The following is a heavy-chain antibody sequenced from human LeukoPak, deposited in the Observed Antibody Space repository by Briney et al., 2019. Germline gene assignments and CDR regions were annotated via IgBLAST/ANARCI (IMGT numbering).Heavy chain of an antibody. CDR1: GFTFNSYG. CDR3: TKAKGQSWLFSHY. J-gene: IGHJ4*02. CDR2: IQYDGSNK. Sequence: PGGPLRLSCAASGFTFNSYGMNWVRQAPGKGLEWVAFIQYDGSNKYYADSVKGRFTVSRDNSKSTVYLQMNDLRGEGTAVYYCTKAKGQSWLFSHYWGRGTLVTVSS. D-gene: IGHD3-22*01. V-gene: IGHV3-30*02.